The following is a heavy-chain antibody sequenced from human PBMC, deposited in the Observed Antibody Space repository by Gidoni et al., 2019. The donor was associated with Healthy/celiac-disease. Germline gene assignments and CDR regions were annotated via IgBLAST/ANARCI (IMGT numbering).Heavy chain of an antibody. CDR2: INPNSGGT. V-gene: IGHV1-2*02. CDR3: ARVDDFWSGYDYYYGMDV. J-gene: IGHJ6*02. CDR1: GYTFTGSY. D-gene: IGHD3-3*01. Sequence: QVQLVQSGAEVKKPGASVKVSCKASGYTFTGSYMHWVRQAPGQGLEWRGWINPNSGGTNYAQKFQGRVTMTRDTSISTAYMELSRLRSDDTAVYYCARVDDFWSGYDYYYGMDVWGQGTTVTVSS.